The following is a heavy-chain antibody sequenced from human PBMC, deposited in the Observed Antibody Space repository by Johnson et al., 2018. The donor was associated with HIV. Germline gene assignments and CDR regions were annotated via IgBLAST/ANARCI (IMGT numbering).Heavy chain of an antibody. Sequence: QVQLVESGGGVVQPGRSLRLSCAASGFTFSSYAMHWVRQAPGKGLEWVAVISYDGSNKYYADSVKGRFTISRDNSKNTLYLQMNSLRTEDTAVYYCARGRGSGGVDAFDIWGQGTMLTVSS. CDR3: ARGRGSGGVDAFDI. CDR1: GFTFSSYA. J-gene: IGHJ3*02. D-gene: IGHD6-19*01. CDR2: ISYDGSNK. V-gene: IGHV3-30-3*01.